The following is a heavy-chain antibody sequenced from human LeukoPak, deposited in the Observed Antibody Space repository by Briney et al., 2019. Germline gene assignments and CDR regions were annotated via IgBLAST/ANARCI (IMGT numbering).Heavy chain of an antibody. D-gene: IGHD4-17*01. CDR2: IYYSGST. Sequence: SETLSLTCTVSGGSISSYYWSWIRQPPGKGLEWIGYIYYSGSTNYDPSLKSRVTISVDTSKNQFSLKLSSVTAADTAVYYCARAYGDYPDYWGQGTLVTVSS. J-gene: IGHJ4*02. V-gene: IGHV4-59*01. CDR1: GGSISSYY. CDR3: ARAYGDYPDY.